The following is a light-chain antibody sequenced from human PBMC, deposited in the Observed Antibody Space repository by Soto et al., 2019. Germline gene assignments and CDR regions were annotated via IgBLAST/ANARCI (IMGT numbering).Light chain of an antibody. Sequence: DIQMTQSPSSVSASVGDRVTLTCRASQGISTWLAWYQQKPGKVPKLLIYGASRLQTGVPSRFSGSGSGTDFTLTISSLQPEDFATYYCQQASSLPLTFGQGTRVEIK. V-gene: IGKV1-12*01. CDR1: QGISTW. CDR3: QQASSLPLT. J-gene: IGKJ2*01. CDR2: GAS.